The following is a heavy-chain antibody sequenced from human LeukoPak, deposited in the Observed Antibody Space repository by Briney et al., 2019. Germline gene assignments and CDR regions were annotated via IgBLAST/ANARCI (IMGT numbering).Heavy chain of an antibody. CDR3: AKDGGTYFDH. CDR1: GFTFRTYC. CDR2: ISSSGSTI. V-gene: IGHV3-48*01. D-gene: IGHD1-26*01. J-gene: IGHJ4*02. Sequence: GGSLRLSCAASGFTFRTYCMNWVRQAPGKGLEWVSYISSSGSTIYYAHSVKGRFTITRDNAKNSLTLHMNTLRADDTAVYYCAKDGGTYFDHWGQGTLVTVSS.